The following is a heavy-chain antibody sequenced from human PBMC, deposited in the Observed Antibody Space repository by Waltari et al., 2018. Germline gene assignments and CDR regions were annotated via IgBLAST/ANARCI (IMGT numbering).Heavy chain of an antibody. CDR1: GASLTTGGFY. D-gene: IGHD6-19*01. Sequence: QVHLQESAPGLVKPSETLSLTCTVAGASLTTGGFYWGWVRQRPGKGLEWIGYVYSGGESFYSPSLTSRIVISLDKTKNQFSLNLGSVTAADTATYFCVRATAGAASPFDYWGKGTLVTVSS. V-gene: IGHV4-31*03. CDR3: VRATAGAASPFDY. J-gene: IGHJ4*02. CDR2: VYSGGES.